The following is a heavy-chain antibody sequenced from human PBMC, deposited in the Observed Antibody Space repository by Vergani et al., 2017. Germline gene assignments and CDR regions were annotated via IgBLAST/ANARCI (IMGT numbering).Heavy chain of an antibody. V-gene: IGHV3-30*01. J-gene: IGHJ2*01. CDR2: ISYDGSNK. CDR3: ARDRRDGYSPASWYFDL. D-gene: IGHD5-24*01. CDR1: GFTFSSYA. Sequence: QVQLVESGGGVVQPGRSLRLSCAASGFTFSSYAMHWVRQAPGKGLEWVAVISYDGSNKYYADSVKGRFTITRDNSKNTLYLQMNSLRAEDTAVYYCARDRRDGYSPASWYFDLWGRGTRVTVSS.